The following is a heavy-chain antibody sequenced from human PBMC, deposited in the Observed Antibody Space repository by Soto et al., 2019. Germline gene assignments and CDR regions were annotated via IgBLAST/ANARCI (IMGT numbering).Heavy chain of an antibody. V-gene: IGHV3-33*01. CDR1: GFTFSSYT. CDR2: IWHDGSNK. CDR3: AREDWNDGHYCGMGV. Sequence: QVQVVESGGGVVQPGRSLRLSCAASGFTFSSYTMYWVRQAPGKGLEGVAVIWHDGSNKYYVDSVKGRFTISRDNSKNTLYLQMNSLRAEDTAMYYCAREDWNDGHYCGMGVWGQGTTVTVSS. J-gene: IGHJ6*02. D-gene: IGHD1-1*01.